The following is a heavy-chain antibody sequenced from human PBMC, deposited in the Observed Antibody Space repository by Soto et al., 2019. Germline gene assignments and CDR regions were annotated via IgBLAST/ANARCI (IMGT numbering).Heavy chain of an antibody. CDR3: TTDAYSCGSCIYGMDV. D-gene: IGHD2-15*01. V-gene: IGHV3-15*07. CDR2: IKSKTDGGTT. Sequence: GGSLRLSCAASGFTFSNAWMNWVRQAPGKGLEWVGRIKSKTDGGTTDYAAPVKGRFTISRDDSKNTLYLQMNSLKTEDTAVYYCTTDAYSCGSCIYGMDVWGQGTTVTVSS. CDR1: GFTFSNAW. J-gene: IGHJ6*02.